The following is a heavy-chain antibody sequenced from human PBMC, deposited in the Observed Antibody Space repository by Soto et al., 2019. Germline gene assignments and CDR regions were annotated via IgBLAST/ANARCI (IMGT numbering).Heavy chain of an antibody. CDR2: IIPILGIA. Sequence: SVKVSCKASGGTFSSYTISWVRQAPGQGLEWMGRIIPILGIANYAQKFQGRVTITADKSTSTAYMELSSLRSEDTAVYYCARDFGVVIPTWFAPWGQGTLAPVSP. J-gene: IGHJ5*02. D-gene: IGHD3-3*01. CDR1: GGTFSSYT. V-gene: IGHV1-69*04. CDR3: ARDFGVVIPTWFAP.